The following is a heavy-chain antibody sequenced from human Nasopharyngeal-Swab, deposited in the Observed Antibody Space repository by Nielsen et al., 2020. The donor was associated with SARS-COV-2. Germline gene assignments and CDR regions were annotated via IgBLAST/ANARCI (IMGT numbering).Heavy chain of an antibody. CDR1: GGSFSGYY. V-gene: IGHV4-34*01. Sequence: GSLRLSCAVYGGSFSGYYWSWIRQPPGKGLEWIGEINHSGSTNYNPSLKSRVTISVDTSKNQFSLKLSSVTAADTAVYYCARGITMVRGRGFRGVDVWGQGTTVTVSS. CDR3: ARGITMVRGRGFRGVDV. CDR2: INHSGST. J-gene: IGHJ6*02. D-gene: IGHD3-10*01.